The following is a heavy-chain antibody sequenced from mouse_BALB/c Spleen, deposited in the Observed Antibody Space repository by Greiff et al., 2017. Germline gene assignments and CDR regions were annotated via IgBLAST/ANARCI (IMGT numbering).Heavy chain of an antibody. V-gene: IGHV14-3*02. CDR3: ARGWLPAWFAY. CDR2: IDPANGNT. Sequence: EVQLQQSGAELVKPGASVKLSCTASGFNIKDTYMHWVKQRPEQGLEWIGRIDPANGNTKYDPKFQGKATITADTSSNTAYLQLSSLTSEDTAVYYCARGWLPAWFAYWGQGTLVTVSA. CDR1: GFNIKDTY. D-gene: IGHD2-2*01. J-gene: IGHJ3*01.